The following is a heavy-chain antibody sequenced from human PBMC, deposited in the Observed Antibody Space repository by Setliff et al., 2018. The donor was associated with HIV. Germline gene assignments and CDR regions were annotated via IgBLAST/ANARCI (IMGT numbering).Heavy chain of an antibody. Sequence: GGSLRLSCAASGLTFSSYSMNWVRQAPGKGLEWVSSISSSSSYIYYADSVKGRSTISRDNAKNSLYPQMNSLRAEDTAVYYCARDRPRGGGSLDAFDIWGQGTMVTVSS. J-gene: IGHJ3*02. CDR2: ISSSSSYI. V-gene: IGHV3-21*01. CDR3: ARDRPRGGGSLDAFDI. CDR1: GLTFSSYS. D-gene: IGHD1-26*01.